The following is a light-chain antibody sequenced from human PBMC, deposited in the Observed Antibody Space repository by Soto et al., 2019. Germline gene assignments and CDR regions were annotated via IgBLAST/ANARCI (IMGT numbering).Light chain of an antibody. CDR2: GAS. CDR3: QQYGSSHPWT. J-gene: IGKJ1*01. V-gene: IGKV3-20*01. CDR1: QSVSSSY. Sequence: EIVLAQSPGTLSLSPGERATLSCRASQSVSSSYLAWYQHKPGQATRLIIYGASSRANGIPDRFSGSGSGTDFTLTISRLEPEDFALYYCQQYGSSHPWTFGQGTKVDIK.